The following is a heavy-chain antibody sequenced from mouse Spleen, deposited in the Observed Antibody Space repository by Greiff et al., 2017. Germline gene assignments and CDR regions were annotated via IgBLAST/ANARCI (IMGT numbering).Heavy chain of an antibody. J-gene: IGHJ2*01. CDR1: GYTFSSYA. CDR3: ARQGEITTVVAPFDY. V-gene: IGHV5-6-5*01. D-gene: IGHD1-1*01. Sequence: EVQLVESGGGLVKPGGSLKLSCAASGYTFSSYAMSWVRQTPEKRLEWVASISSGGSTYYPDSVKGRFTISRDNATNILYLQMSSLRSEDTAMYYCARQGEITTVVAPFDYWGQGTTLTVSS. CDR2: ISSGGST.